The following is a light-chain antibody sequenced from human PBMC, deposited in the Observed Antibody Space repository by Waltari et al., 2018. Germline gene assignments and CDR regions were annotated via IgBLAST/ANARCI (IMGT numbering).Light chain of an antibody. V-gene: IGKV4-1*01. CDR1: QSVLYRSNTKNY. CDR2: GAS. Sequence: DIVMTQSPDSLAVSLGERAAIHCRSSQSVLYRSNTKNYLAWYQQKSGQPPKLLIYGASTRESGVPDRFSGSGSGTDFTLTISSLQAEDVAVYYCQQYHSTPYTFGQGTKLEIK. CDR3: QQYHSTPYT. J-gene: IGKJ2*01.